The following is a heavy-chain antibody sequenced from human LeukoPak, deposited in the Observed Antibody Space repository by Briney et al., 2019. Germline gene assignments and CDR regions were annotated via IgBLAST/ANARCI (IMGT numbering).Heavy chain of an antibody. Sequence: SVKVSCKASGGTFSSYAISWVRQAPGQGLEWMGGIIPIFGTANYAQKFQGRVTITADESTSTAYMELSSLRSEDTAVYYCARDGPYYDFCSGYYSSSPYYFDYWGQGTLVTVSS. CDR3: ARDGPYYDFCSGYYSSSPYYFDY. D-gene: IGHD3-3*01. V-gene: IGHV1-69*13. CDR2: IIPIFGTA. J-gene: IGHJ4*02. CDR1: GGTFSSYA.